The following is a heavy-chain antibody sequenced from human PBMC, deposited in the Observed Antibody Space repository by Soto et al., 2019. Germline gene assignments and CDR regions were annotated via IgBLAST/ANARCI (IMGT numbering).Heavy chain of an antibody. J-gene: IGHJ4*02. Sequence: EVQMVASGGGLVQPGGSLRLSCAASGFTFSVYRMSWVRQAPGKGLEWVAKIDQDGSERDYVGSVEGRFTVSRDNAKNSLFLQMNSLGVDDTAVYYCARDWDKWGQGTLVTVSS. CDR1: GFTFSVYR. D-gene: IGHD1-26*01. CDR2: IDQDGSER. V-gene: IGHV3-7*01. CDR3: ARDWDK.